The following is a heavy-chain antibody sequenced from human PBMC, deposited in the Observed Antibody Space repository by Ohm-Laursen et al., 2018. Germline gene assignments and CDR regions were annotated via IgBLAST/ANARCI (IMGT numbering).Heavy chain of an antibody. CDR2: ISSSGSTI. J-gene: IGHJ4*02. Sequence: SLRLSCTASGFNFSTYVLTWVRQAPGKGLEWVSYISSSGSTIYYADSVKGRFTISRDNAKNSLYLQMNSLRAEDTALYYCAKGAGEDYGDYVALQYYFDYWGQGTLVTVSS. CDR1: GFNFSTYV. V-gene: IGHV3-11*01. D-gene: IGHD4-17*01. CDR3: AKGAGEDYGDYVALQYYFDY.